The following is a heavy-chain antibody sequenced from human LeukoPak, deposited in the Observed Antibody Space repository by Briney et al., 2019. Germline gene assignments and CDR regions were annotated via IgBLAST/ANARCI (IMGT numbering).Heavy chain of an antibody. CDR3: ARVVGRFLELNGAFDI. CDR2: IYTSGST. V-gene: IGHV4-61*02. J-gene: IGHJ3*02. D-gene: IGHD3-3*01. Sequence: PLETLSLTCTVSGGSISSGSYYWSWIRQPAGKGLEWIGRIYTSGSTNYNPSLKSRVTISVDTSKNQFSLKLSSVTAADTAVYYCARVVGRFLELNGAFDIWGQGTMVTVSS. CDR1: GGSISSGSYY.